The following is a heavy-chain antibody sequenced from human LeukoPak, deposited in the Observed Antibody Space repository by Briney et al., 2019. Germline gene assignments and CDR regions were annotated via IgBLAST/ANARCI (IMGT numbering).Heavy chain of an antibody. Sequence: GASVKVSCKASGYTFTGYYMHWVRQAPGQGLEWMGRINPNSGGTNYAQKFQGRVTMTRDTSISIAYMELSRLRSDDTAVYYCARPTRLFGAFDIWGQGTMVTVSS. J-gene: IGHJ3*02. CDR3: ARPTRLFGAFDI. D-gene: IGHD3-16*01. V-gene: IGHV1-2*06. CDR2: INPNSGGT. CDR1: GYTFTGYY.